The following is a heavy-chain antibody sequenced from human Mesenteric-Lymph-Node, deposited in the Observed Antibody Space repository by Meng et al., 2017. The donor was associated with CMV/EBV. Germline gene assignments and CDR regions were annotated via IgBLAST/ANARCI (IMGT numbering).Heavy chain of an antibody. D-gene: IGHD2-8*01. Sequence: GSLRLSCTVSGGSVSSGSYYWSWIRQPPGKGLEWIGYIYYSGSTNYNPSLKSRVTISVDTSKNQFSLKLSSVTAADTAVYYCARRSGLMVYGPHILGYWGQGTLVTVSS. CDR2: IYYSGST. CDR3: ARRSGLMVYGPHILGY. V-gene: IGHV4-61*01. CDR1: GGSVSSGSYY. J-gene: IGHJ4*02.